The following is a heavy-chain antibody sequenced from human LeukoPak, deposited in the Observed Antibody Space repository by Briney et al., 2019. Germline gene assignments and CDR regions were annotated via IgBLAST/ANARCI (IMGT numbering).Heavy chain of an antibody. CDR3: ARDDSSGYYYYYGMDV. CDR1: GYTFTSYG. V-gene: IGHV1-18*01. CDR2: ISAYNGNT. J-gene: IGHJ6*02. Sequence: ALVKVSCKASGYTFTSYGISWVRQAPGQGLEWMGWISAYNGNTNYAQKLQGRVTMTTDTSTSTAYMELRSLRSADTAVYYCARDDSSGYYYYYGMDVWGQGTTVTVSS. D-gene: IGHD3-22*01.